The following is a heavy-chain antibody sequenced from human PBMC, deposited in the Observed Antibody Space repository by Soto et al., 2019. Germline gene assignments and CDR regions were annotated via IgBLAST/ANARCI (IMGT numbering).Heavy chain of an antibody. CDR3: ARVGGSQGGYCSGGSCYYFDY. CDR1: GGSISSYY. D-gene: IGHD2-15*01. V-gene: IGHV4-59*01. J-gene: IGHJ4*02. CDR2: IYYSGST. Sequence: SETLSLTCTGSGGSISSYYWSWIRQPPGKGPEGIGYIYYSGSTNYNPSLKSRVTISVDTSKNQFSLKLSSVTAADTAVYYCARVGGSQGGYCSGGSCYYFDYWGQGTLVTVSS.